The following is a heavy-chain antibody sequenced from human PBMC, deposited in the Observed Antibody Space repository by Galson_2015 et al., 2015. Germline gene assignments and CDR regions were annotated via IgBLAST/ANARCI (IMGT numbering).Heavy chain of an antibody. Sequence: SLRLSCAASGFTASSNYMSWVRQAPGKGLEWVSVIYNDGGTYYADSVKGRFTISRDNSKNTLYLQTNSLRAEDTAVYYCARLPYGSGKNWGQGTLVPVSS. D-gene: IGHD3-10*01. CDR2: IYNDGGT. J-gene: IGHJ4*02. V-gene: IGHV3-53*01. CDR3: ARLPYGSGKN. CDR1: GFTASSNY.